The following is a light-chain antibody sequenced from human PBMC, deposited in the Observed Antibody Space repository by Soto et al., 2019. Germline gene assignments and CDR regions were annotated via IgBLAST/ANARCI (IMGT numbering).Light chain of an antibody. CDR2: GNS. CDR1: SSNIGAGYD. CDR3: QSYDSSLSGYV. J-gene: IGLJ1*01. Sequence: SVLTQPPSVSGAPGQRVTISCTGSSSNIGAGYDVHWYHQLPGTAPKLLIYGNSNRPSGVPDRFSGSKSGTSASLAITGLQAEDEADYYCQSYDSSLSGYVFGTGTKLTGL. V-gene: IGLV1-40*01.